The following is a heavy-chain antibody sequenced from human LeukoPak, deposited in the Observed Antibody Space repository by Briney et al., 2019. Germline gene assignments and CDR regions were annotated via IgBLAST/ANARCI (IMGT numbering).Heavy chain of an antibody. CDR3: AKGVEMATTPLFDY. CDR2: ISGSGGST. J-gene: IGHJ4*02. D-gene: IGHD5-24*01. V-gene: IGHV3-23*01. CDR1: GITFSSYA. Sequence: GGSLRLSCAASGITFSSYAMSWVRQAPGKGLEWVSAISGSGGSTYYADSVKGRFTISRDNSKNTLYLQMNSLRAEDTAVYYCAKGVEMATTPLFDYWGQGTLVTVSS.